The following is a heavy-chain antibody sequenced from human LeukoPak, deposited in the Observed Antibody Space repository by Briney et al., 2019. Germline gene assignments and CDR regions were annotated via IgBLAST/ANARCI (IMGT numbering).Heavy chain of an antibody. D-gene: IGHD3-10*01. J-gene: IGHJ3*02. CDR1: GFTVSSNY. CDR3: AKGLNGYGSGSYSHLDAFDI. V-gene: IGHV3-66*01. CDR2: LYTGGST. Sequence: GGSLRLSCAASGFTVSSNYMTWVRQAPGRGLEWVSVLYTGGSTYYADSVKGRFTISRDNSKDTLYLQMNSLRAEDTAVYYCAKGLNGYGSGSYSHLDAFDIWGQGTLVTVSS.